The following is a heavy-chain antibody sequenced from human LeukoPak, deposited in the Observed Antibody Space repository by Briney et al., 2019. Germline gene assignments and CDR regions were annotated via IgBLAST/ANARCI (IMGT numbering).Heavy chain of an antibody. D-gene: IGHD4-17*01. Sequence: SEPLSLTSTVSGGSISSSSYYWGWIRQPPGKGLEWIGRIYYSGSTYYNPSLKSRVTISVDTSKNQFSLKLSSVTAADTAVYYCVRQGDDYDLPNQYWGHGTLVTVSS. V-gene: IGHV4-39*01. J-gene: IGHJ4*01. CDR2: IYYSGST. CDR3: VRQGDDYDLPNQY. CDR1: GGSISSSSYY.